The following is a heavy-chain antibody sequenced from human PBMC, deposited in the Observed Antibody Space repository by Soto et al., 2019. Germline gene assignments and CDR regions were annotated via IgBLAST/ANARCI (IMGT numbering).Heavy chain of an antibody. CDR3: AKGGSGSYSNAFDI. Sequence: SETLSLTCTVSGGSISSSSYYWGWIRQPPGKGLEWIGSIYYSGSTYYNPSLKSRVTISVDTSKNQFSLKLSSVTASDTAVYYCAKGGSGSYSNAFDIWGQGTMVTVSS. D-gene: IGHD3-10*01. V-gene: IGHV4-39*01. CDR2: IYYSGST. CDR1: GGSISSSSYY. J-gene: IGHJ3*02.